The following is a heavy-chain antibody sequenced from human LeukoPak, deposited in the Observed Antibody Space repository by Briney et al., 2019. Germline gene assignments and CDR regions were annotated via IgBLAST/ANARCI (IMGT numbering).Heavy chain of an antibody. CDR1: GFTFSSYA. CDR3: ASDSGSYYSKGTYYFDY. Sequence: GGSLRLSCAASGFTFSSYAMHWVRQAPGKGLEWVAVISYDGSNKYYADSVKGRFTISRDNSKNTLYLQMNSLRAEDTAVYYCASDSGSYYSKGTYYFDYWGQGTLVTVSS. D-gene: IGHD1-26*01. CDR2: ISYDGSNK. V-gene: IGHV3-30-3*01. J-gene: IGHJ4*02.